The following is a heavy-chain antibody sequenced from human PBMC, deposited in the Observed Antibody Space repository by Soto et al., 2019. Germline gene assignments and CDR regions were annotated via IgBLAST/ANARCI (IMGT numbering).Heavy chain of an antibody. V-gene: IGHV1-2*02. CDR1: VYTFSTGP. CDR3: ARDGWELLAFDI. J-gene: IGHJ3*02. Sequence: SVKVSCKTSVYTFSTGPIICVRPAPGQGLEWVGWINPNSGGTNYAQKFQGRVTMTRDTSISTAYMELSRLRSDDTAVYYCARDGWELLAFDIWGQGTRVNVS. D-gene: IGHD1-26*01. CDR2: INPNSGGT.